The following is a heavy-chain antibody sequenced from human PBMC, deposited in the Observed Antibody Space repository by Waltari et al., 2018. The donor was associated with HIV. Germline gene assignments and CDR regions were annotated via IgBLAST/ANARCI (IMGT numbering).Heavy chain of an antibody. Sequence: DVLLVESGGGLVQPGGSLRLSCAASGFTFSTYNMHWVRQAPGKVLEWLASITGDSDAIYYAQSVRGRFIVSRDNADNSLHLEMNSLRADDTAVYYCARDDSGAYHLGWFDPLGPGNPGLRLL. CDR2: ITGDSDAI. V-gene: IGHV3-48*01. J-gene: IGHJ5*02. CDR3: ARDDSGAYHLGWFDP. D-gene: IGHD3-22*01. CDR1: GFTFSTYN.